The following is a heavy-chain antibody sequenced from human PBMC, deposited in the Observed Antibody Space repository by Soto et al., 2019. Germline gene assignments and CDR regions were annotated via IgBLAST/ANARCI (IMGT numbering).Heavy chain of an antibody. CDR1: GFTVSSNY. CDR3: CSYYDFWCGYLPNKNWYFDL. CDR2: IYSGGST. Sequence: EVQLVESGGGLVQPGGSLRLSCAASGFTVSSNYMSWVRQAPGKGLEWVSVIYSGGSTYYADSVKGRFTISRDNSKNTLYLQMTSLRAEDTAVYYCCSYYDFWCGYLPNKNWYFDLWGRGTLVTVSS. J-gene: IGHJ2*01. V-gene: IGHV3-66*01. D-gene: IGHD3-3*01.